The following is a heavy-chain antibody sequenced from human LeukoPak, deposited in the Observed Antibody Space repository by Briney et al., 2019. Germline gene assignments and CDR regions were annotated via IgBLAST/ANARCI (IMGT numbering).Heavy chain of an antibody. CDR1: GFTFSSYW. CDR3: ARGGKNYFDY. D-gene: IGHD3-16*01. CDR2: INNDGSST. V-gene: IGHV3-74*01. J-gene: IGHJ4*02. Sequence: GGSLRLSCGASGFTFSSYWMHWVRQAPGKGLVWVSRINNDGSSTSYADSVQGRFTISRDNAKNTLYLQMNSLRAEDTALYYCARGGKNYFDYWGQGTLVTVSS.